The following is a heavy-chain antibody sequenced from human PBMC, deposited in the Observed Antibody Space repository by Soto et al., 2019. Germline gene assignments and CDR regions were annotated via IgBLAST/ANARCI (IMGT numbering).Heavy chain of an antibody. D-gene: IGHD1-7*01. V-gene: IGHV1-24*01. Sequence: QVQLVQSGAEVKKPGASVKVSCKVSGYTLTELSMHWVRQAPGKGLEWMGGFDPEDGDTIYAQKYQGRATMTEDTSTDTAYMELSSLRSEDTAVYYCATDLGTGTTNAFDIWGQGTMVTVSS. CDR3: ATDLGTGTTNAFDI. J-gene: IGHJ3*02. CDR1: GYTLTELS. CDR2: FDPEDGDT.